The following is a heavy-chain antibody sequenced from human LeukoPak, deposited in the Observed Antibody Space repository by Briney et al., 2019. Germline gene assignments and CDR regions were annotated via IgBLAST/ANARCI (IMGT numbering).Heavy chain of an antibody. V-gene: IGHV4-30-4*08. J-gene: IGHJ4*02. CDR2: IYYTGST. CDR3: ARENQLLFDY. Sequence: PSETLSLTCTVSGVSIKNYYWSWIRQPPGKGLEWIAYIYYTGSTYYNPSLKSRVTISVDTSKNQFSLKMTSLTAADTAVYYCARENQLLFDYWGQGTLVTVSS. D-gene: IGHD2-2*01. CDR1: GVSIKNYY.